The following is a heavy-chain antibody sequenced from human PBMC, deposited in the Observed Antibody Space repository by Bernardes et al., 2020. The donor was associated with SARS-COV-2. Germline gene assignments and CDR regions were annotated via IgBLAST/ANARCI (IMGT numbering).Heavy chain of an antibody. Sequence: SETLSLTCTVSGGSISSSYWSWIRQHPGPGLAWIGYIYYSGSTHYNPSLKSRVTISVDTSKNQFSLKLSSVTAADTAVYYCARGRGVRGPLAYYYYGMDVWGQGTTVTVSS. J-gene: IGHJ6*02. V-gene: IGHV4-59*01. CDR1: GGSISSSY. CDR3: ARGRGVRGPLAYYYYGMDV. D-gene: IGHD3-10*01. CDR2: IYYSGST.